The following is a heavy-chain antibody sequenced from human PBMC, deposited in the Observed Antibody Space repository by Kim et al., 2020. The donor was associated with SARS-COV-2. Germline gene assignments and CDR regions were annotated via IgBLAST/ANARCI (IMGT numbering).Heavy chain of an antibody. D-gene: IGHD6-19*01. CDR2: ITSSVTTI. Sequence: GGSLRLSCAASGFTFSDYYMNWIRQAPGKGLEWVSYITSSVTTIYYADSVKGRFTISRDNAKNSLYLQMDSLRADDTAVYYCARDLHSSGGKFSQFDYWGQGTLVTVSS. J-gene: IGHJ4*02. CDR1: GFTFSDYY. V-gene: IGHV3-11*01. CDR3: ARDLHSSGGKFSQFDY.